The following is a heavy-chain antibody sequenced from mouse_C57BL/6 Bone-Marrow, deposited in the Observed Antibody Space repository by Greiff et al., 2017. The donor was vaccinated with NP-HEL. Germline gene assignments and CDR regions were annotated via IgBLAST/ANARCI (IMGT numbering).Heavy chain of an antibody. CDR3: ASRRPCDGYYVVWYFDV. D-gene: IGHD2-3*01. J-gene: IGHJ1*03. V-gene: IGHV1-64*01. CDR2: IHPNSGST. Sequence: QVQLQQPGAELVKPGASVKLSCKASGYTFTSYWMHWVKQRPGQGLEWIGMIHPNSGSTNYNEKFKSKATLTVDKSSSTAYMQLSILTSEDSAVYYCASRRPCDGYYVVWYFDVWGTGTTVTVSS. CDR1: GYTFTSYW.